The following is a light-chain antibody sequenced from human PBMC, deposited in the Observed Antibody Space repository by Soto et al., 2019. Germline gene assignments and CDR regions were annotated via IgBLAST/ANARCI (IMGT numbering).Light chain of an antibody. V-gene: IGKV3-20*01. CDR2: GAS. CDR1: QSVSSSY. Sequence: EIVLTQSPGTLSLSPGERATLSCRASQSVSSSYLAWYQQRPGQAPRLLIYGASSRATDIPDRFSGGGSGKDFTLTISRLEPEDFAVYYCQQYGSSPWTFGQGTKVDIK. CDR3: QQYGSSPWT. J-gene: IGKJ1*01.